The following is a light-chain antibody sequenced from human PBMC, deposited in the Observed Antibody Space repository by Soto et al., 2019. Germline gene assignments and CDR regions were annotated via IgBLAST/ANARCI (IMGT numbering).Light chain of an antibody. J-gene: IGKJ2*01. Sequence: DIQMTQSPSSLSASVGDRVTITCRASQSISTYLNWYQQKPGKAPKLLIYAASSLQSGVPSRFTGSGSGTDFTLTISSLQFEDFATYYCQQSHGIPYTFGQGTKLEIK. CDR3: QQSHGIPYT. CDR2: AAS. CDR1: QSISTY. V-gene: IGKV1-39*01.